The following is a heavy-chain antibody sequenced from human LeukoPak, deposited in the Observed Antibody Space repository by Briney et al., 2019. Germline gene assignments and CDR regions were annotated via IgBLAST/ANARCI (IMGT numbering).Heavy chain of an antibody. J-gene: IGHJ4*02. Sequence: PSETLSLTCTGSGGSISRYYWSWIRQPPGKGLEWIGYIYYSGSTNYNPSLKSRVTISVDTSKNQFSLKLSSVTAADTAVSYCARHTRWLPFDYWGQGTLVTVSS. CDR1: GGSISRYY. CDR3: ARHTRWLPFDY. V-gene: IGHV4-59*08. D-gene: IGHD5-24*01. CDR2: IYYSGST.